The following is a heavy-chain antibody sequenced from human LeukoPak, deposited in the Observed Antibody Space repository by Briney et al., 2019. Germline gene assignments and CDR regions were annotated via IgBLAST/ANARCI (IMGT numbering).Heavy chain of an antibody. J-gene: IGHJ4*02. CDR2: INPNSGGT. CDR3: AATVFGVANPDY. Sequence: ASVKVSCKASGYTFTGYYMHWVRQAPGQGLEWMGWINPNSGGTNYAQKFQGRVTMTRDTSISPAYMELSRLRSDDTAVYYCAATVFGVANPDYWGQGTLVTVSS. D-gene: IGHD3-3*01. CDR1: GYTFTGYY. V-gene: IGHV1-2*02.